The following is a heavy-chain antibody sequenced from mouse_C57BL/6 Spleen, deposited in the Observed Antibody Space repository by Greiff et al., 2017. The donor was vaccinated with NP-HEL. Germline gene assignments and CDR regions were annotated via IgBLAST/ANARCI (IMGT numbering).Heavy chain of an antibody. CDR3: ARGGDGKRAMDY. Sequence: VQLQQSGAELVKPGASVKMSCKASGYTFTSYWITWVKQRPGQGLEWIGDIYPGSGSTNYNEKFKSKATLTVDTSSSTAYMQLSSLTSEDSAVYYCARGGDGKRAMDYWGQGTSVTVSS. V-gene: IGHV1-55*01. J-gene: IGHJ4*01. CDR2: IYPGSGST. CDR1: GYTFTSYW. D-gene: IGHD2-1*01.